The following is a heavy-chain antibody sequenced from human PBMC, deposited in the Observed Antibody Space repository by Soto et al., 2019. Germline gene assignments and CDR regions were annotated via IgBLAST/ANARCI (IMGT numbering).Heavy chain of an antibody. CDR3: AKARDYGDYTGFDY. Sequence: LRLSCAASGFTFSSYGMHWVRRAPGKGLEWVAVISYDGSNKYYADSVKGRFTISRDKSKNTLYLQMNSLRAEDTAVYYCAKARDYGDYTGFDYWGQGTLVTVS. CDR1: GFTFSSYG. V-gene: IGHV3-30*18. J-gene: IGHJ4*02. D-gene: IGHD4-17*01. CDR2: ISYDGSNK.